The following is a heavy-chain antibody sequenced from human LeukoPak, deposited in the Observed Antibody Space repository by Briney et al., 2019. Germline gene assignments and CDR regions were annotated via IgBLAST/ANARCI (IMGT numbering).Heavy chain of an antibody. D-gene: IGHD2-2*01. CDR3: ACSPANWFDP. V-gene: IGHV4-59*01. Sequence: SETLSLTCTVSGVSISSYYWSWVRQPPGKGLEWLGYIYYSGRTNYNPSRKSRVTIPVDTSNNQFSLKLSSVTAADTAVYYCACSPANWFDPWGQGTLVTVSS. CDR1: GVSISSYY. CDR2: IYYSGRT. J-gene: IGHJ5*02.